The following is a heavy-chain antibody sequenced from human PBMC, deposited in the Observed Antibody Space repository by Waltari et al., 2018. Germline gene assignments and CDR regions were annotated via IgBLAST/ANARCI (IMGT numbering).Heavy chain of an antibody. D-gene: IGHD5-12*01. CDR1: GFTLDDYA. J-gene: IGHJ4*02. CDR3: AKDSGYDLRGDYFDY. Sequence: EVQLVESGGGLVQPGRSLRLSCAASGFTLDDYAMHWVRQAPGKGLEWVSGISWNSGSIGYADSVKGRFTISRDNAKNSLYLQMNSLRAEDMALYYCAKDSGYDLRGDYFDYWGQGTLVTVSS. CDR2: ISWNSGSI. V-gene: IGHV3-9*03.